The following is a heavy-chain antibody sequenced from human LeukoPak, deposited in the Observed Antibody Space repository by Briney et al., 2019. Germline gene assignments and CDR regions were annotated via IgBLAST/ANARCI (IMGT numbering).Heavy chain of an antibody. Sequence: GGSLRLSCAASGFTFSDYDMSWIRKAPGKGLEWVSYISTTTYTNYADSVKGRFTISRDNAKNSLYLQMNSLRAEDTAVYYCAREENAFDIWGQGTMVTVSS. CDR1: GFTFSDYD. CDR3: AREENAFDI. J-gene: IGHJ3*02. V-gene: IGHV3-11*06. CDR2: ISTTTYT.